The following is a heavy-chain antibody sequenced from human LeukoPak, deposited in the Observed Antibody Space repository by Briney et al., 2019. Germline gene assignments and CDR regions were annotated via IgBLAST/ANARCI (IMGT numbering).Heavy chain of an antibody. Sequence: PGGSLRLSCAASGFTFTSYAMSWVRQAPGKGLEWVSAISGSGGSTYYADSVKGGFTISRDNSKSTLFLQMNSLRAEATAVYYCAKDPRVGSRVATPCHWGEGTLVSVSS. CDR2: ISGSGGST. CDR3: AKDPRVGSRVATPCH. CDR1: GFTFTSYA. V-gene: IGHV3-23*01. J-gene: IGHJ4*02. D-gene: IGHD5-24*01.